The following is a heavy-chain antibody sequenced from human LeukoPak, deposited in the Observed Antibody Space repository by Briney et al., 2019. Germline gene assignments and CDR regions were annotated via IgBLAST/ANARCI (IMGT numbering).Heavy chain of an antibody. CDR3: ARADCSGGSCYKSAMWY. D-gene: IGHD2-15*01. V-gene: IGHV1-2*04. Sequence: ASVKVSCKVSGYTLTELSMHRVRQAPGQGLEWMGWINPNSGGTNYAQKFQGWVTMTRDTSISTAYMELSRLRSDDTAVYYCARADCSGGSCYKSAMWYWGQGTLVTVSS. CDR1: GYTLTELS. J-gene: IGHJ4*02. CDR2: INPNSGGT.